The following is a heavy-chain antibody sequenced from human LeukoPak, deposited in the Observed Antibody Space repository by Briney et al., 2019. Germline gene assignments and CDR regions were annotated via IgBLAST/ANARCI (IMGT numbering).Heavy chain of an antibody. CDR3: ARSGSYANWFDP. J-gene: IGHJ5*02. CDR2: IYPGDSDT. Sequence: GESLKISCKGSGYSFTSYWIGWVRQMPGKGLEWMGIIYPGDSDTRYSPSFQGQVTISVDRSIRTVYLHWSSLKASDTAIYYCARSGSYANWFDPWGQGTLVTVSS. CDR1: GYSFTSYW. V-gene: IGHV5-51*01. D-gene: IGHD1-26*01.